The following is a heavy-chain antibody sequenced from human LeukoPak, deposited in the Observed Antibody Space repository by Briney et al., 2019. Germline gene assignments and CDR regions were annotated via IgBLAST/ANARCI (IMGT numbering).Heavy chain of an antibody. V-gene: IGHV4-30-4*08. D-gene: IGHD1-26*01. J-gene: IGHJ4*02. CDR3: ARVPSGSYPFDY. CDR2: IYYSGST. Sequence: SEXLSLTCTVSGGSISSGDYYWSWIRQPPGKGLEWIGYIYYSGSTYYNPSLKSRVTISVDTSKNQFSLKLSSVTAADTAVYYCARVPSGSYPFDYWGQGTLVTVSS. CDR1: GGSISSGDYY.